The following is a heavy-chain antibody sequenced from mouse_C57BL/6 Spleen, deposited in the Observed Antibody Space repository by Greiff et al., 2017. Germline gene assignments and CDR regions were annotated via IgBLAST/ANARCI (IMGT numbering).Heavy chain of an antibody. D-gene: IGHD1-1*01. CDR1: GYTFTSYW. Sequence: QVQLQQPGTELVKPGASVKLSCKASGYTFTSYWMHWVKQRPGQGLEWIGNINPSNGGTNYNEKFKSKATLTVDKSSSTADMQLSSLTSEDSAVYYCARSEVYYGSSSWLAYWGQGTLVTVSA. CDR3: ARSEVYYGSSSWLAY. CDR2: INPSNGGT. V-gene: IGHV1-53*01. J-gene: IGHJ3*01.